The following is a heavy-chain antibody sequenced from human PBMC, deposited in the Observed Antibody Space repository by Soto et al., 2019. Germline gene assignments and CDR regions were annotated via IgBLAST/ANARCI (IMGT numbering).Heavy chain of an antibody. J-gene: IGHJ4*02. V-gene: IGHV1-58*01. CDR1: TFTFTNSA. CDR3: ATHREGATYYFDY. D-gene: IGHD1-26*01. CDR2: IAVGSGHT. Sequence: QTQLVQSGPEVKKPGTSVRVSCKASTFTFTNSAVQWVRQARGQRLEWMGLIAVGSGHTKYAHKFKKRVSIPRDMSTGTAYMELTTLRSEDTAVYFCATHREGATYYFDYWGQGTLVTVDS.